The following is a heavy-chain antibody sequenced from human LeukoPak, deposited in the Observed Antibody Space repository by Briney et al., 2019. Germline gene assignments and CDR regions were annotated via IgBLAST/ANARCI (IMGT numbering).Heavy chain of an antibody. Sequence: GGSLRLSCAASGFTFAIHAMTWVRQAPGKGREWVSGISGDGASTHYAESVKGQFTISRDNSQNTLFLQMNSLRVEDTAIYYCAKDSYVSGRPLHTFDVWGQGTMVNVSS. D-gene: IGHD3-10*01. CDR3: AKDSYVSGRPLHTFDV. CDR2: ISGDGAST. J-gene: IGHJ3*01. CDR1: GFTFAIHA. V-gene: IGHV3-23*01.